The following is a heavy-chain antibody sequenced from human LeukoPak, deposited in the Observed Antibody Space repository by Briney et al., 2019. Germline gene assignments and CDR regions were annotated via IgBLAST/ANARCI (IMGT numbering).Heavy chain of an antibody. V-gene: IGHV3-48*03. D-gene: IGHD5-18*01. J-gene: IGHJ4*02. CDR2: ISSSGSTI. Sequence: GGSLRLSCAASGFTFSSYEMNWVRQAPGKGLEWVSYISSSGSTIYYADSVKGRFTISRDNSKNTLYLQMNSLRAEDTAVYYCAKRIQSAMAMGYWGQGTLVTVSS. CDR3: AKRIQSAMAMGY. CDR1: GFTFSSYE.